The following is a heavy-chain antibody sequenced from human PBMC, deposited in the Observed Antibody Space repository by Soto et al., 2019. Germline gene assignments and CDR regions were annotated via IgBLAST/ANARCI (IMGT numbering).Heavy chain of an antibody. J-gene: IGHJ6*02. V-gene: IGHV1-69*08. Sequence: QVQLVQSGAEVKKPGSSVKVSCKASGGTFSSYTISWVRQAPGQGLEWMGRIIPILGIANYAQKFQGRVTITADKSTGTAYLELRSLRSEDAAVYYCAREPLVGVPAAMPQGHVWGQGTTVTVSS. CDR1: GGTFSSYT. CDR2: IIPILGIA. CDR3: AREPLVGVPAAMPQGHV. D-gene: IGHD2-2*01.